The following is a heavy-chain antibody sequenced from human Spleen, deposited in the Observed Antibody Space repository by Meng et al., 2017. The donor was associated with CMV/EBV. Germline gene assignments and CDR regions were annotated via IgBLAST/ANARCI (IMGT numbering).Heavy chain of an antibody. V-gene: IGHV3-48*03. J-gene: IGHJ4*02. Sequence: LKISCAASGFTFSSYEMNWVRQAPGKGPEWVSYISSSGDTTHFADSVKGRFTISRDNAKNSVYLQMHSLRAEDTAVYYCASNGGLAGRLLYYWGRGTLVTVSS. D-gene: IGHD2-15*01. CDR1: GFTFSSYE. CDR3: ASNGGLAGRLLYY. CDR2: ISSSGDTT.